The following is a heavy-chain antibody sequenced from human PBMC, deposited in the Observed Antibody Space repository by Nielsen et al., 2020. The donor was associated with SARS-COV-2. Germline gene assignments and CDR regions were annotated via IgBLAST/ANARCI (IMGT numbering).Heavy chain of an antibody. CDR2: ISWNSGSI. CDR3: ARLPVSYYDFWSGTYGMDV. Sequence: SCATSVFPFDDYAMHCVRQAPGKGLECVSGISWNSGSIGYADSVKGRFTISRDNAKNSLYLQMNSLRAEDTALYYCARLPVSYYDFWSGTYGMDVWGQGTTVTVSS. CDR1: VFPFDDYA. J-gene: IGHJ6*02. D-gene: IGHD3-3*01. V-gene: IGHV3-9*01.